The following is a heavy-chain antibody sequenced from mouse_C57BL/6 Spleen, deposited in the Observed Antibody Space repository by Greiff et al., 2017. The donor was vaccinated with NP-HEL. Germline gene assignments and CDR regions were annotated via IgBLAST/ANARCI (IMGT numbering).Heavy chain of an antibody. CDR2: INPNNGGT. Sequence: EVKLMESGPELVKPGASVKIPCKASGYTFTDYNMDWVKQSHGKSLEWIGDINPNNGGTIYNQKFKGKATLTVDKSSSTAYMELRSLTSEDTAVYYCARGNYEGYFDVWGTGTTVTVSS. D-gene: IGHD2-4*01. CDR3: ARGNYEGYFDV. V-gene: IGHV1-18*01. CDR1: GYTFTDYN. J-gene: IGHJ1*03.